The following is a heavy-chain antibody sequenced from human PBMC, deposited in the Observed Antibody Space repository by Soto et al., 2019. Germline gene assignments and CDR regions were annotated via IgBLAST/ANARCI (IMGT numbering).Heavy chain of an antibody. Sequence: QVQLQESGPGLVKPSETLSLTCTVSGGSITNYYCSWFRQPPGKGLEWIGYINYDGYSAYNLSLKRRVTLSMDTSKTQFSLMLESVTATDTAVYYCARHGFGPLHGLVDVWGQVTTVIVSS. CDR1: GGSITNYY. CDR2: INYDGYS. J-gene: IGHJ6*02. CDR3: ARHGFGPLHGLVDV. V-gene: IGHV4-59*08. D-gene: IGHD3-10*01.